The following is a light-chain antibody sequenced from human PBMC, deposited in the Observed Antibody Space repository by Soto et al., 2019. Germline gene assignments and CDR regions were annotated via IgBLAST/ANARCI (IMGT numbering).Light chain of an antibody. J-gene: IGLJ3*02. V-gene: IGLV2-14*01. CDR3: TSYTTSSTHWV. CDR2: EVS. CDR1: SCDVGGYNY. Sequence: QSALTQPASVSGSPGQSITIYCTGTSCDVGGYNYVSWYQQHPGKAPKLMIYEVSNRPSGVSNRFSGSKSGNTASLTISGLQAEDEADYYCTSYTTSSTHWVFGGGTKLTVL.